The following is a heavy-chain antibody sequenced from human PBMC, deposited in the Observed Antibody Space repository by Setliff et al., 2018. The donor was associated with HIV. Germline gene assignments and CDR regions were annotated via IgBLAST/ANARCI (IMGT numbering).Heavy chain of an antibody. V-gene: IGHV4-39*01. J-gene: IGHJ5*01. D-gene: IGHD1-26*01. CDR1: GGSISSSTYY. Sequence: SETLSLTCTVSGGSISSSTYYWGWIRQPPGKGLEWIGNIHSSGSTYYNPSLKSRVTVSVDPSKNQLSLKLSSVTAADTAVYYCARTTYSGSYFNDSWGQGTLVTVSS. CDR3: ARTTYSGSYFNDS. CDR2: IHSSGST.